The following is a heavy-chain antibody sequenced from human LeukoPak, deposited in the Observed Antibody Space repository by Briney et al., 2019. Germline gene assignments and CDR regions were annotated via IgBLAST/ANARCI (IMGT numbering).Heavy chain of an antibody. V-gene: IGHV1-69*04. Sequence: SGKVSCRASGGTFSSYAISWVRQAPGQGLEWMGRIIPILGIANYAQKFQGRVTITADKSTSTAYMELRSLRSEDTAVYYCARTATGDFIAAAGAGYYYGMDVWGQGTTVTVSS. J-gene: IGHJ6*02. CDR2: IIPILGIA. D-gene: IGHD6-13*01. CDR1: GGTFSSYA. CDR3: ARTATGDFIAAAGAGYYYGMDV.